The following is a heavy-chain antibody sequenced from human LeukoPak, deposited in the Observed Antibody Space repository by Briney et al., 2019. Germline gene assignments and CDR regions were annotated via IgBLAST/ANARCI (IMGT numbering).Heavy chain of an antibody. CDR2: IFPSGGEI. CDR3: AKSGYPGYYYMDV. J-gene: IGHJ6*03. V-gene: IGHV3-23*01. D-gene: IGHD5-12*01. CDR1: GFTFSTFA. Sequence: PGGSLRLSCAASGFTFSTFAMIWVRQPPGKGLEWVSSIFPSGGEIHYADSVRGRFTISRDNSKSTLSLQMNSLRAEDTAVYFCAKSGYPGYYYMDVWGKGTTVTISS.